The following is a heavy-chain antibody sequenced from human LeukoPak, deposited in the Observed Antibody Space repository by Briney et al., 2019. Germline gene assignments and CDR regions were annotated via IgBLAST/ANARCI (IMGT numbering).Heavy chain of an antibody. CDR3: SRSAYYDGSGNYYDY. Sequence: GGSLRLSCAASGFTFSSSAMSWVRQAPGKGLEWVSAISNNGGYTYYADSVKGRFTISRDNAKNTLYLQMNGLRAEDTAVYYCSRSAYYDGSGNYYDYWGQGTLVTVSS. CDR1: GFTFSSSA. D-gene: IGHD3-22*01. J-gene: IGHJ4*02. CDR2: ISNNGGYT. V-gene: IGHV3-23*01.